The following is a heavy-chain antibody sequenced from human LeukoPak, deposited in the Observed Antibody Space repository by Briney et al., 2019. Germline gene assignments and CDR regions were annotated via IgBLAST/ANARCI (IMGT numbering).Heavy chain of an antibody. V-gene: IGHV1-18*01. D-gene: IGHD5-12*01. CDR3: ARILDVDIVATTNFDY. J-gene: IGHJ4*02. Sequence: ASVKVSCKASGYTFTSYGISWVRQAPGQGLEWMGWISAYNGNTNYAQKLQGRVTMTTDTSTSTAYMGLRSLRSDDTAVYYCARILDVDIVATTNFDYWGQGTLVTVSS. CDR2: ISAYNGNT. CDR1: GYTFTSYG.